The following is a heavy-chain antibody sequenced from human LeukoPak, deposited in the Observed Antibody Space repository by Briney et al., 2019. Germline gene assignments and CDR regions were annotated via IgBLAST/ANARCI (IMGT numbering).Heavy chain of an antibody. CDR2: TFYSGST. CDR1: DGSISSNY. V-gene: IGHV4-59*01. Sequence: SETLSLTCTVSDGSISSNYWTWIRQPPGKGLEWIGYTFYSGSTNYNPSLKSRVTISVDTSKDQFSLKLSSVTAADTAVYYCARDRRANWYFDLWGRGTLVTVSS. CDR3: ARDRRANWYFDL. J-gene: IGHJ2*01.